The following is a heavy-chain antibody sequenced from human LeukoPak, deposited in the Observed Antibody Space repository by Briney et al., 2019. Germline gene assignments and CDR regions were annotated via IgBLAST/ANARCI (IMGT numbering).Heavy chain of an antibody. CDR1: GFTFSSYS. D-gene: IGHD2-21*02. V-gene: IGHV3-74*01. Sequence: GGSLRLSCAASGFTFSSYSMSWVRQRPGKGLVWVSPITGGGGYIDYADSVKGRFTISRDNAKNTLYLQMNSLRVEDTAVYYSVRGDRDCAGTYYWGEGALVTLSS. CDR2: ITGGGGYI. CDR3: VRGDRDCAGTYY. J-gene: IGHJ4*02.